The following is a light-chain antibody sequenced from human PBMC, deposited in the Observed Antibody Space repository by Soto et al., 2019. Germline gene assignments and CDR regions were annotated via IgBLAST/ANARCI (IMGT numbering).Light chain of an antibody. CDR1: QGISDD. CDR3: QPFNSYPRT. CDR2: AAS. V-gene: IGKV1-9*01. J-gene: IGKJ3*01. Sequence: IQLTQSPSSLSASVGDRVTISCRASQGISDDLGWYEQKPVKAPKLLIYAASPLQSGVPPSFSGSGSGPDFTPPISSLQPEDFATYYCQPFNSYPRTFGPGPQVEIK.